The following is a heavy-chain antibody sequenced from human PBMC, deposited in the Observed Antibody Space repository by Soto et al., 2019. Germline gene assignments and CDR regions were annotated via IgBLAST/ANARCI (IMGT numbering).Heavy chain of an antibody. CDR1: GYTFTSYD. CDR3: ARGIRPLVWYAFWSGYYTGGPYYYGMDV. V-gene: IGHV1-8*01. Sequence: ASVKVSCKASGYTFTSYDINWVRQATGQGLEWMGWMNPNSGNTGYAQKFQGRVTMTRNTSISTANMELSSLRSEDTAVYYCARGIRPLVWYAFWSGYYTGGPYYYGMDVWGQGTTVTVSS. J-gene: IGHJ6*02. CDR2: MNPNSGNT. D-gene: IGHD3-3*01.